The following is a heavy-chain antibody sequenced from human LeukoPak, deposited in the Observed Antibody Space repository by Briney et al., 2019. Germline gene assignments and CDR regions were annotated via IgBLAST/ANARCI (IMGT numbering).Heavy chain of an antibody. CDR2: IKSKTDGGTT. D-gene: IGHD3-9*01. CDR1: GFTFSNAW. J-gene: IGHJ6*03. Sequence: PGGSLRLSCAASGFTFSNAWMSWVRQAPGKGLEWVGRIKSKTDGGTTDYAAPVKGRFTISRDDSKNTLYLQMNSLKTEDTAVYYCTTDKASHSRHHVLRHLRYMDVWGKGTTVTISS. V-gene: IGHV3-15*01. CDR3: TTDKASHSRHHVLRHLRYMDV.